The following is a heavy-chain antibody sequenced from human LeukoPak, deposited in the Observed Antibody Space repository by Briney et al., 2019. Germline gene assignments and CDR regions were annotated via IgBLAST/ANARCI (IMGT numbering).Heavy chain of an antibody. Sequence: PSETLSLTCTVSDGSINNYFWSWIRQPPGKGLEWIGYIHNSGSSNYNPSLKSRATFAVDTSENQLSLRLNSVTAADTAVYYCASPGGYYESRNSSQLETFDIWGQGTMVTVSS. CDR1: DGSINNYF. D-gene: IGHD3-22*01. CDR2: IHNSGSS. CDR3: ASPGGYYESRNSSQLETFDI. V-gene: IGHV4-59*01. J-gene: IGHJ3*02.